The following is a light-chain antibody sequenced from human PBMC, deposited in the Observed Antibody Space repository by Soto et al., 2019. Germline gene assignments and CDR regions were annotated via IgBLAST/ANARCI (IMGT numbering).Light chain of an antibody. CDR2: EVS. V-gene: IGLV2-14*01. J-gene: IGLJ1*01. Sequence: QSVLTQPASVSGSPGQSITISCTGTSSDVGGYNYVSWYQQHPGKAPKLMIYEVSNRPSEVSNRFSGSKSGNTASLTISGLQAEDEADYYCSSYTGSSTYVFGTGTKVTVL. CDR1: SSDVGGYNY. CDR3: SSYTGSSTYV.